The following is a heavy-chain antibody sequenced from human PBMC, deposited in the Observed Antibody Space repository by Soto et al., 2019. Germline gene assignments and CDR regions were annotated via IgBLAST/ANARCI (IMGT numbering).Heavy chain of an antibody. CDR3: AREVQFHTPAFVY. CDR2: ISPMFGAA. V-gene: IGHV1-69*19. Sequence: QGQLVQSGAEMKKPGSSGKVSCQSSGGTFNTYAMNWVRQAPGQGPEWMGDISPMFGAANYAPKFQGRVTMAAGEYTGTSYMQLSSLTSEDTAPYFCAREVQFHTPAFVYWGQGTRVTVS. CDR1: GGTFNTYA. J-gene: IGHJ4*02.